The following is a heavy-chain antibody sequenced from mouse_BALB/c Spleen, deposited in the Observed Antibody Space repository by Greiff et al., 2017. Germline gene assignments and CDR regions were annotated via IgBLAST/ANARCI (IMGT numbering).Heavy chain of an antibody. V-gene: IGHV1-9*01. CDR2: ILPGSGST. CDR1: GYTFSSYW. J-gene: IGHJ4*01. Sequence: QVQLQQSGAELMKPGASVKISCKATGYTFSSYWIEWVKQRPGHGLEWIGEILPGSGSTNYNEKFKGKATFTADTSSNTAYMQLSSLTSEDSAVYYCARGPYGNYGVYYAMDYWGQGTSVTVSS. CDR3: ARGPYGNYGVYYAMDY. D-gene: IGHD2-1*01.